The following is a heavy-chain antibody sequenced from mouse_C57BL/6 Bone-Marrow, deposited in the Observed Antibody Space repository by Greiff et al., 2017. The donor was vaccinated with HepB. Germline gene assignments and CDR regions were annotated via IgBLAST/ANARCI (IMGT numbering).Heavy chain of an antibody. V-gene: IGHV5-6*02. CDR3: ARRRRISSNSYAMDY. Sequence: DVMLVESGGDLVKPGGSLKLSCAASGFTFSSYGMSWVRQTPDKRLEWVATISSGGSYTYYPDSVKGRFTISRDNAKNTLYLQMSSLKSEDTAMYYCARRRRISSNSYAMDYWGQGTSVTVSS. CDR1: GFTFSSYG. D-gene: IGHD1-3*01. J-gene: IGHJ4*01. CDR2: ISSGGSYT.